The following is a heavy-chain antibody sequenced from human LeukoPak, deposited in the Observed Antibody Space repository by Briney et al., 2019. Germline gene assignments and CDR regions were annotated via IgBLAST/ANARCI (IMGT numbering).Heavy chain of an antibody. Sequence: SGGSLRLSCAASGFTFSSYGMHWVRQAPGKGLEWVSAISGSGASTYYADSVKGRFTISRDNSKNTLYLQMNSLRVEDTAVYYCAKDPAVANTARRFQHWGQGTLVTVTS. CDR1: GFTFSSYG. V-gene: IGHV3-23*01. CDR2: ISGSGAST. CDR3: AKDPAVANTARRFQH. J-gene: IGHJ1*01. D-gene: IGHD6-19*01.